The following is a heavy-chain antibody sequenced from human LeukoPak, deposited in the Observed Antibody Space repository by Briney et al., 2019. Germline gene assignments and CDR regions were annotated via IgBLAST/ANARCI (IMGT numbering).Heavy chain of an antibody. CDR2: MYYSGGT. CDR1: SGSISSSSFY. Sequence: PSETLSLTCTVSSGSISSSSFYWGWIRQPPGKGLEWIGSMYYSGGTYYNPSLKSRVTMSVDTSKNQFSLKVSSVTAADTAVYYCARVDVVGATSHFDYWGQGTLVTVSS. CDR3: ARVDVVGATSHFDY. J-gene: IGHJ4*02. D-gene: IGHD1-26*01. V-gene: IGHV4-39*02.